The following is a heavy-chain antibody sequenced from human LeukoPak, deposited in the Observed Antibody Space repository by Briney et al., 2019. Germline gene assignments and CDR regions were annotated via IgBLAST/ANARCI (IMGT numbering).Heavy chain of an antibody. J-gene: IGHJ4*02. CDR2: VSSSSSYI. Sequence: GGSLRLSCAASGFTFSSYSMNWVRQAPGKGLEWVSSVSSSSSYIYYADSVKGRFTISRDNAKNSLYLQMNSLRADDTAVYYCARESSPGYSYGYPLAYWGQGTLVTVSS. V-gene: IGHV3-21*01. CDR1: GFTFSSYS. CDR3: ARESSPGYSYGYPLAY. D-gene: IGHD5-18*01.